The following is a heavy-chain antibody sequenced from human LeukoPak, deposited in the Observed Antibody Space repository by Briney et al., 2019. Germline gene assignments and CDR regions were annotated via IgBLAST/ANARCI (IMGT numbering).Heavy chain of an antibody. CDR1: GFTFSNYA. V-gene: IGHV3-23*01. CDR3: AKRYYYGSGSYYQEYYSDY. D-gene: IGHD3-10*01. Sequence: GGSLRLSCAASGFTFSNYAMSWVRQAPGKGLEWVSTISGSGGSTYYADSVKGRFTISRDNSKNTLYLQMNSLRAEDTAVYYCAKRYYYGSGSYYQEYYSDYWGQGTLVTVSS. CDR2: ISGSGGST. J-gene: IGHJ4*02.